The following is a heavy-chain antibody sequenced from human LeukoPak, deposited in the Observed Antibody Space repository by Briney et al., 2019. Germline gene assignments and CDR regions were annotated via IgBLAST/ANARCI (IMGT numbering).Heavy chain of an antibody. V-gene: IGHV4-59*08. CDR3: AGAPGGSGWYPNYYYYGMDV. CDR2: IYYSGST. D-gene: IGHD6-19*01. Sequence: KSSETLSLTCTVSGGSISSYYWSWIRQPPGKGLEWIGYIYYSGSTNYNPPLKSRVTISVDTSKNQFSLKLSSVTAADTAVYYCAGAPGGSGWYPNYYYYGMDVWGQGTTVTVSS. CDR1: GGSISSYY. J-gene: IGHJ6*02.